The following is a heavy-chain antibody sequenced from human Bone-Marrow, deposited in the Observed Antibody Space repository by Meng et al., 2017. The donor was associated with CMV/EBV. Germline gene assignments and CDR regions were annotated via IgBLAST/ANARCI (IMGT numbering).Heavy chain of an antibody. Sequence: SGGSISSTIYYWGWIRQPPGKGLEWIGTAYYNGNTYYNPSLKSRLIISADTPKNQLSLNLTSVTAADTAVYYCARSFTAAARPQFDNWGQGTLVTVSS. CDR2: AYYNGNT. J-gene: IGHJ4*02. D-gene: IGHD6-6*01. CDR1: GGSISSTIYY. CDR3: ARSFTAAARPQFDN. V-gene: IGHV4-39*01.